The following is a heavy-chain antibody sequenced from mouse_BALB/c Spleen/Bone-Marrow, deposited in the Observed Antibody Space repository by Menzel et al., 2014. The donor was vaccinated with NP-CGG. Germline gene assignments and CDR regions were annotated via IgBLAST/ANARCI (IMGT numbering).Heavy chain of an antibody. V-gene: IGHV3-8*02. J-gene: IGHJ2*01. D-gene: IGHD4-1*01. Sequence: EVKLVESGPSLIKPSQTLSLTCSVTGDSVTSGYWNWIRKFPGNELEYMGYISYTGNTYYNPSLKSRISIARDTSKNXYYLQLHSVTTEDTATYFCARSLGRFDYWGQGATLTVSS. CDR3: ARSLGRFDY. CDR1: GDSVTSGY. CDR2: ISYTGNT.